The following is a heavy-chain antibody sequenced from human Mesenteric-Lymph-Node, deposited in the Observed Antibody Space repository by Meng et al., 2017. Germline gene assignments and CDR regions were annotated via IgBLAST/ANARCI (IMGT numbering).Heavy chain of an antibody. J-gene: IGHJ4*02. V-gene: IGHV1-18*01. CDR1: GRTFSSSA. D-gene: IGHD4-17*01. CDR3: ARCGKGEYGDGGLDFDY. Sequence: ASVKVSCHASGRTFSSSAISWVRQATGQGLEWMGWLSAYNGNTNYAQKLQGRVTMTTDTSTSTAYMELRRLRSDDTAVYYCARCGKGEYGDGGLDFDYWGQGTLVTVSS. CDR2: LSAYNGNT.